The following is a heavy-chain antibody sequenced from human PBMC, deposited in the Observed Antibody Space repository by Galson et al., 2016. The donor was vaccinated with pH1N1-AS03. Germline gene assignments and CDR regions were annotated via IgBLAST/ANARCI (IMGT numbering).Heavy chain of an antibody. V-gene: IGHV2-70*04. D-gene: IGHD5-24*01. CDR3: ARMGGAGYNTYYFGF. J-gene: IGHJ4*02. Sequence: PALVKPTQTLTLTCSFSGLSVSTTGMRVSWIRQPPGKALEWLAFIDWADDKFYSTSLKTRLTISRDTSKNQVVLTMTNIDPVDTATYYCARMGGAGYNTYYFGFWGQGTLVTVSS. CDR1: GLSVSTTGMR. CDR2: IDWADDK.